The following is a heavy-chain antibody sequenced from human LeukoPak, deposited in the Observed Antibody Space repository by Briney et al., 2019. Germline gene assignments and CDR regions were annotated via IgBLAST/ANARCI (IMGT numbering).Heavy chain of an antibody. CDR2: IWYDGSHD. V-gene: IGHV3-33*06. J-gene: IGHJ4*02. CDR3: AKEGDYCSSSGCHKRGIDY. D-gene: IGHD2-2*01. CDR1: GFTFSHYA. Sequence: GGSLRLSCAASGFTFSHYAMHWVRQAPGKGLEWVAVIWYDGSHDTYTDSVKGRFTVSRDNFKNVLHLQMNSLRVEDTAVYYCAKEGDYCSSSGCHKRGIDYWGQGTLVTVSS.